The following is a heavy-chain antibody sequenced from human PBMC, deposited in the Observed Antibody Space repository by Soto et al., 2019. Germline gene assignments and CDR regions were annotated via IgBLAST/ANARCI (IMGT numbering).Heavy chain of an antibody. D-gene: IGHD5-12*01. CDR2: ISYDGSNK. V-gene: IGHV3-30*18. CDR3: AKGDRDGYNEGFNY. CDR1: GFTFSSYG. J-gene: IGHJ4*02. Sequence: VQLVESGGGVVQPGRSLRLSCAASGFTFSSYGMHWVRQAPGKGLEWVAVISYDGSNKYYADSVKGRFTISRDNSKNTLYLQMNSLRAEDTAVYYCAKGDRDGYNEGFNYWGQGTLVTVSS.